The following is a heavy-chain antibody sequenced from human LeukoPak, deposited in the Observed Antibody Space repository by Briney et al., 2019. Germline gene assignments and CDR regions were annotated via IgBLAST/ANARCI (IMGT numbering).Heavy chain of an antibody. J-gene: IGHJ3*02. CDR3: ARNYYDSSGYPRDASDI. CDR2: INHSGST. V-gene: IGHV4-34*01. Sequence: PSEALSLTCAVYGGSFSGYYWSWIRQPPGKGLEWIGEINHSGSTNYNPSLKSRVTISVDTPKNQFSLKLSSVTAADTAVYYCARNYYDSSGYPRDASDICGQGTMVTVSS. CDR1: GGSFSGYY. D-gene: IGHD3-22*01.